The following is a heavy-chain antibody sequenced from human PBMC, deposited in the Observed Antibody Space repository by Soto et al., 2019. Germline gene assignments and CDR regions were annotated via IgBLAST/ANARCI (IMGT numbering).Heavy chain of an antibody. V-gene: IGHV1-18*01. Sequence: ASVKVSCKASGYTFTSYGISWVRQAPGQGLECMGWISAYNGNTIYAQKLQGRVPMTTXTXXSXXXMXLXSLGSDDTAVYDCARDSYYCSSWYYYSMDGWG. CDR1: GYTFTSYG. J-gene: IGHJ6*02. D-gene: IGHD6-13*01. CDR2: ISAYNGNT. CDR3: ARDSYYCSSWYYYSMDG.